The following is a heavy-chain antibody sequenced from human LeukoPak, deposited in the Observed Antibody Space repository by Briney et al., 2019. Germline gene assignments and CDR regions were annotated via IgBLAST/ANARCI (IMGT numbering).Heavy chain of an antibody. Sequence: PGGSLRLSCAASGFTFCDYGMDWVRQAPGKGLEWVAFIRYDGTAQYYADSVKGRFTISRDNSKNTLYLQVNSVRAEDTAVYYCARANSNGFDIWGQGTMVTVSS. CDR3: ARANSNGFDI. CDR2: IRYDGTAQ. J-gene: IGHJ3*02. CDR1: GFTFCDYG. D-gene: IGHD4-23*01. V-gene: IGHV3-30*02.